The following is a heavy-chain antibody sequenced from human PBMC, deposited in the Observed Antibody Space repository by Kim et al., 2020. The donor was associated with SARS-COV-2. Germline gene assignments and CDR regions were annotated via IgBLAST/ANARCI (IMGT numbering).Heavy chain of an antibody. CDR2: ITSSATT. D-gene: IGHD3-10*01. J-gene: IGHJ4*01. CDR3: AKAYSYGSGSSYKTFDS. CDR1: GFTFTNYA. Sequence: GESLRLSCAASGFTFTNYAMSWVRQAPGKGLEWVSGITSSATTYYADSVKGRFTISRDNSKNTLYLQMNSLSAEDTAVYYCAKAYSYGSGSSYKTFDSWGQGTLVTVSS. V-gene: IGHV3-23*01.